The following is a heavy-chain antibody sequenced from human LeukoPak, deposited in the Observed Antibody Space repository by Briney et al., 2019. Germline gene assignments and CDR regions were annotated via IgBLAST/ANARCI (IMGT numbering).Heavy chain of an antibody. V-gene: IGHV1-69*04. Sequence: FSVKVSCKASGGTFSSYAISWVRQAPGQGLEWMGRIIPILGIANYAQKFQGRVTITADKSTSTAYMELSSLRSEDTAVYYCARSYYDSSGYYSIYYYYGMDVWGQGTTVTVSS. CDR2: IIPILGIA. D-gene: IGHD3-22*01. CDR1: GGTFSSYA. J-gene: IGHJ6*02. CDR3: ARSYYDSSGYYSIYYYYGMDV.